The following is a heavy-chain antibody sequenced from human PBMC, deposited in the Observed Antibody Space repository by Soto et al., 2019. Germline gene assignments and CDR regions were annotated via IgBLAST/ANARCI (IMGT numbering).Heavy chain of an antibody. CDR3: ARDLNDFWSTYYNS. CDR1: GFTFSSYA. J-gene: IGHJ5*02. Sequence: GGSLRLSCSASGFTFSSYAFSWVRQAPEKGLQWLSYISRSGTTISYADSVKGRFTISRDNAKNSLYLQMNSLRDEDTAVYYCARDLNDFWSTYYNSWGQGTLVTVSS. CDR2: ISRSGTTI. D-gene: IGHD3-3*01. V-gene: IGHV3-48*02.